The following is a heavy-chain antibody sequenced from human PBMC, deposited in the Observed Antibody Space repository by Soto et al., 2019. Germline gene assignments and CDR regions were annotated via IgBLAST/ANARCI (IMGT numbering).Heavy chain of an antibody. CDR2: ISPNSGGT. CDR1: GYTFTDYY. Sequence: QVQLVQSGAEVKKPGASVKVSCKASGYTFTDYYLHWVRQAPGQGLEWMGWISPNSGGTYYAQKYQGTVTMTRYSSNGTVDMELSRLRSADTAVYYCARDSRSGDDDHSYAYWGQATLVIVCS. D-gene: IGHD5-12*01. V-gene: IGHV1-2*02. J-gene: IGHJ4*02. CDR3: ARDSRSGDDDHSYAY.